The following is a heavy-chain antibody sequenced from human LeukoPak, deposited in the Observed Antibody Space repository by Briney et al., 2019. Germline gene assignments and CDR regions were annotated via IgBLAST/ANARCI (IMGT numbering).Heavy chain of an antibody. CDR1: GGSISSDYFY. D-gene: IGHD5-24*01. CDR2: IYYSGST. CDR3: ARIPLGPDGYNSR. V-gene: IGHV4-31*03. J-gene: IGHJ4*02. Sequence: SETLSLTCTVSGGSISSDYFYWSWIRQHPGKGLEWIGYIYYSGSTYYNPSLKSRVTISVDTSKNQFSLKLSSVTAADTAVYYCARIPLGPDGYNSRWGQGALATVSS.